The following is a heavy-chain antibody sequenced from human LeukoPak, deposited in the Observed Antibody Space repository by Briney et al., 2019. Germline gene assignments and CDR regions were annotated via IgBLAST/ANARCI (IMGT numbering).Heavy chain of an antibody. Sequence: GGSLRLSCAASGFTFSNAWMSWVRQAPGKGLEWVGRVKSKTDGGTTDYAAPVKGRFTISRDDSKNTLYLQMNSLKTEDTAVYYCTTVGIYSDRAFDYWGQGTLVTVSS. CDR3: TTVGIYSDRAFDY. CDR2: VKSKTDGGTT. V-gene: IGHV3-15*01. J-gene: IGHJ4*02. CDR1: GFTFSNAW. D-gene: IGHD3-22*01.